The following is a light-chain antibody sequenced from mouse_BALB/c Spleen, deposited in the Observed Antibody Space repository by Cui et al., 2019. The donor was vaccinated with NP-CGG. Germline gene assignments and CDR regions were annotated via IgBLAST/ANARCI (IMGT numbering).Light chain of an antibody. CDR1: TGAVTSSNY. CDR2: GTN. J-gene: IGLJ1*01. CDR3: ALWYSNHWV. V-gene: IGLV1*01. Sequence: QLVLTQELALTTSPGETVTLTCRSSTGAVTSSNYANWVQEKPDHLFTGLIGGTNNRAPGVPARFSGSLIGDKATLTITGAQTEDETIYFCALWYSNHWVFGGGTKLTVL.